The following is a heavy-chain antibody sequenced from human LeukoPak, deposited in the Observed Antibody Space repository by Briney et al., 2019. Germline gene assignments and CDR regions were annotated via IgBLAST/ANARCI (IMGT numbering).Heavy chain of an antibody. Sequence: PAGGSLRLSCAASGFTVSSNYMSWVRQAPGKGLEWVSVIYSGGSTYYADSVKGRFTISRDNSKNTLYLQMNSLRAEDTAVYHCARDLYPSGSGGADYWGQGTLVTVSS. CDR2: IYSGGST. J-gene: IGHJ4*02. V-gene: IGHV3-66*01. D-gene: IGHD3-10*01. CDR3: ARDLYPSGSGGADY. CDR1: GFTVSSNY.